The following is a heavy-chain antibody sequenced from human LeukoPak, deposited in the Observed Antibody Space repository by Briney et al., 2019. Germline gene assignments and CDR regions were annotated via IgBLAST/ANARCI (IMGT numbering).Heavy chain of an antibody. Sequence: SETLSLTCTVSGGSISSYYWSWIRQPAGKGLEWIGRIYTSGSTNYNPSLKSRVTMSVDTSKNQFSLKLSSVTAADTAVYYCARDPYDSSGYCYGGFDYWGQGTLVTVSS. J-gene: IGHJ4*02. CDR1: GGSISSYY. V-gene: IGHV4-4*07. CDR2: IYTSGST. CDR3: ARDPYDSSGYCYGGFDY. D-gene: IGHD3-22*01.